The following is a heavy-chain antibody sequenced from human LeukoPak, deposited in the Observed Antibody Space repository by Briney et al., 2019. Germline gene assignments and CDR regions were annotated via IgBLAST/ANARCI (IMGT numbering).Heavy chain of an antibody. J-gene: IGHJ3*02. D-gene: IGHD2-2*01. Sequence: GASVKVSCKASGYTFTSYDINWVRQATGQGLEWMGWMNPNGGNTGYAQKFQGRVTMTRNTSISTAYMELSSLRSEDTAVYYCARRHDIVAVPAAMRRGRKDAFDIWGQGTMVTVSS. V-gene: IGHV1-8*01. CDR1: GYTFTSYD. CDR3: ARRHDIVAVPAAMRRGRKDAFDI. CDR2: MNPNGGNT.